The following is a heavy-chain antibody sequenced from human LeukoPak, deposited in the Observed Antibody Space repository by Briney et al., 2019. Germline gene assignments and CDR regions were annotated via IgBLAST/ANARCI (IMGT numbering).Heavy chain of an antibody. V-gene: IGHV4-31*03. CDR3: ARHTEWVWFGEPGIDY. CDR2: IYYSGST. J-gene: IGHJ4*02. Sequence: PSETLSLTCTVSGGSISSGGYYWSWIRQHPGKGLEWIGYIYYSGSTYYNPSLKSRVTISVDTSKNQFSLKLSSVTAADTAVYYCARHTEWVWFGEPGIDYWGQGTLVTVSS. D-gene: IGHD3-10*01. CDR1: GGSISSGGYY.